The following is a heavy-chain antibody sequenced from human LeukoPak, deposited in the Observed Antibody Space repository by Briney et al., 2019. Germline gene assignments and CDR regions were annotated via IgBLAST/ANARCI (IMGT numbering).Heavy chain of an antibody. D-gene: IGHD3-22*01. CDR1: GYSFTSYW. V-gene: IGHV5-51*01. J-gene: IGHJ4*02. CDR3: ARPITYYYDSSGYYLDY. Sequence: GEPLKISCKGSGYSFTSYWIGWVRQMPGKGLEWMGIIYPGDSDTRYSPSFQGQVTISADKSISTAYLQWSSLKASDTAMYYCARPITYYYDSSGYYLDYWGQGTLVTVSS. CDR2: IYPGDSDT.